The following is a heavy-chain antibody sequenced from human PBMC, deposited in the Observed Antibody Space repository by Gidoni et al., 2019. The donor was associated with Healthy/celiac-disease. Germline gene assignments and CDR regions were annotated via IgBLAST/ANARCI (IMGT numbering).Heavy chain of an antibody. CDR1: GNTFTNYA. J-gene: IGHJ5*02. V-gene: IGHV7-4-1*02. Sequence: QVQLVQSGSELKKPGASVKVSCKASGNTFTNYAMNWVRPAPGQGLEWMGWINTNTGNPAYAQGFTGRFVFSLDTSVSTAYRQISSLKAEDTARYYCVYSGYGLPWGQGTRVTVSS. D-gene: IGHD5-12*01. CDR2: INTNTGNP. CDR3: VYSGYGLP.